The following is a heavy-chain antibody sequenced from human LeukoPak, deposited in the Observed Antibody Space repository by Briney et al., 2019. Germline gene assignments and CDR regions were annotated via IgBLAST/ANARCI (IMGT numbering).Heavy chain of an antibody. CDR3: ARDRVPTIFGVVIGMDV. Sequence: GGSLRLSCAASGFTFSSYSMNWVRQAPGKGLEWVSYISSSSSTIYYADSVKGRFTISRDNAKNSLYLQMNSLRAEDTAVYYCARDRVPTIFGVVIGMDVWGQGTTVTVSS. D-gene: IGHD3-3*01. CDR2: ISSSSSTI. CDR1: GFTFSSYS. J-gene: IGHJ6*02. V-gene: IGHV3-48*01.